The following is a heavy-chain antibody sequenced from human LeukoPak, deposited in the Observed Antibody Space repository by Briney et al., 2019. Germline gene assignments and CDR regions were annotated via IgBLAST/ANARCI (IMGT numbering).Heavy chain of an antibody. V-gene: IGHV3-23*01. CDR1: GFTFSSYA. CDR3: AKLVAVAGRNY. D-gene: IGHD6-19*01. J-gene: IGHJ4*02. CDR2: ISGRDDST. Sequence: NPGGSLRLSCAASGFTFSSYAMSWVRQAPGKGLEWVSAISGRDDSTYYADSVKGRFTFSRDNSKNTLYLQMNSLRAEDTAVYYCAKLVAVAGRNYWGQGTLVTVSS.